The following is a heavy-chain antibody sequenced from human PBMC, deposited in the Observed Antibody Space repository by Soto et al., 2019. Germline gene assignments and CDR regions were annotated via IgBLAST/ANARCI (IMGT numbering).Heavy chain of an antibody. V-gene: IGHV3-23*01. CDR1: GFTFSSYA. CDR3: AKTALYCSSTSCRVYYFDY. D-gene: IGHD2-2*01. CDR2: ISGSGGST. Sequence: PGGSLRLSCAASGFTFSSYAMSWVRQAPGKGLEWVSAISGSGGSTYYADSVKGRFTISRDNSKNTLYLQMNSLRAEDTAVYYYAKTALYCSSTSCRVYYFDYWGQGTLVTVSS. J-gene: IGHJ4*02.